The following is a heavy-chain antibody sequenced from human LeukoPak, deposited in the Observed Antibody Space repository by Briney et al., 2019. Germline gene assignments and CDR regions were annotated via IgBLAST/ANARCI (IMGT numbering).Heavy chain of an antibody. CDR2: ISGSGGSI. CDR3: AKGSGYDPLDY. V-gene: IGHV3-23*01. Sequence: GVSLRLSCVASGFTFSSYAMTWVRQAPGKGLEWVSRISGSGGSIYYADSVKGRFTISRDKSKNTLHLQMNSLRAEDTALYYCAKGSGYDPLDYWGQGTLVTVSS. D-gene: IGHD5-12*01. J-gene: IGHJ4*02. CDR1: GFTFSSYA.